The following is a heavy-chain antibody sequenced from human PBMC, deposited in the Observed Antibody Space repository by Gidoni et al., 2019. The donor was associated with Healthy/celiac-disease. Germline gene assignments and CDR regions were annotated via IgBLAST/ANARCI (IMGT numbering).Heavy chain of an antibody. J-gene: IGHJ5*02. Sequence: QVQLVQSGAEVKKPGASVKVSCKASGYTFTSYAMHWVRQAPGQRLEWMGWINAGNGNTKYSQKFQGRVTITSDTSASTAYMELSSLRSEDTAVYYCARGQRYSSGWHAWGQGTLVTVSS. D-gene: IGHD6-19*01. CDR3: ARGQRYSSGWHA. CDR1: GYTFTSYA. CDR2: INAGNGNT. V-gene: IGHV1-3*01.